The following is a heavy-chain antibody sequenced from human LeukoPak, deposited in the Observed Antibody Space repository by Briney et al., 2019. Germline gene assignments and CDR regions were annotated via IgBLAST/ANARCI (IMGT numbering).Heavy chain of an antibody. CDR1: GCSFSYAW. CDR2: ISGSGGST. Sequence: PGGSLRLSCAASGCSFSYAWMNWVRQAPGKGLEWVSAISGSGGSTYYADSVKGRFTISRDNSKNTLYLQMNSLRADDTAVYYCAKMGPSGYYFDYWGQGTLVTVSS. CDR3: AKMGPSGYYFDY. V-gene: IGHV3-23*01. D-gene: IGHD1-26*01. J-gene: IGHJ4*02.